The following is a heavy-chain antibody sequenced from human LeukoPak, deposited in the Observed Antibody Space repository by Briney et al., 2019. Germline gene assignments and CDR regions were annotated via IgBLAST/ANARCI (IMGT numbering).Heavy chain of an antibody. D-gene: IGHD1-14*01. CDR1: GFTFSGHW. J-gene: IGHJ4*02. V-gene: IGHV3-7*01. CDR3: TRDRSRAEDD. CDR2: INQGGSDK. Sequence: GGSLRLSCAASGFTFSGHWMSWVRQAPGKGLEWVANINQGGSDKYYVDSVKGRFTISRDNANNLLYLQMNSLRGEDTALYYCTRDRSRAEDDWGQGTLVTVSS.